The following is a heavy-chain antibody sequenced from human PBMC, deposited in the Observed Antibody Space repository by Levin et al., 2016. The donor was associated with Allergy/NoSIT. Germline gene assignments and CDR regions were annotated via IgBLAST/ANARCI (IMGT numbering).Heavy chain of an antibody. CDR1: SDSIVTYY. J-gene: IGHJ6*02. D-gene: IGHD1-26*01. Sequence: PSETLSLTCSISSDSIVTYYWMWFRQAAGQGLEWIGRIHTSGSTNYNPSLKSRVTMSVDTSKTQFSLKLSSVTAADTAVYFCARDRLVGATHYGMDVWSQGTTVTVSS. CDR3: ARDRLVGATHYGMDV. V-gene: IGHV4-4*07. CDR2: IHTSGST.